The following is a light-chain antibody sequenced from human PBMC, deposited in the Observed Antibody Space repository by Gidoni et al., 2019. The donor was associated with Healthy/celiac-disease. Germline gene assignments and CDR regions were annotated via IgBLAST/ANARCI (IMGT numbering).Light chain of an antibody. CDR1: QSISSW. CDR2: KAS. J-gene: IGKJ1*01. V-gene: IGKV1-5*03. Sequence: DIQMPQSPSTLSASVGDRVTITCRASQSISSWLAWYQQKPGKAPKLLIYKASSLESGVPSRFSGSGSGTEFTLTISSLQPDDFATYYCQQYNSYLVTFGQXTKVEIK. CDR3: QQYNSYLVT.